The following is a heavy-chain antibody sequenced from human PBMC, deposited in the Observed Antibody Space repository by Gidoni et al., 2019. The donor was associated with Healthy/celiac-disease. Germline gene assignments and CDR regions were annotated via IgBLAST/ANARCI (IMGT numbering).Heavy chain of an antibody. CDR2: IYYSGST. J-gene: IGHJ4*02. Sequence: QLQLQESGPGLVKPSETLSLTCTVSGGSISSSSYYWGWIRQPPGKGLEWIGRIYYSGSTYYNPSLKRRVTISVDTSKNQFSLKLSSVTVADTAVYYCARHFPEVGARSFDYWGQGTLVTVSS. CDR1: GGSISSSSYY. D-gene: IGHD1-26*01. CDR3: ARHFPEVGARSFDY. V-gene: IGHV4-39*01.